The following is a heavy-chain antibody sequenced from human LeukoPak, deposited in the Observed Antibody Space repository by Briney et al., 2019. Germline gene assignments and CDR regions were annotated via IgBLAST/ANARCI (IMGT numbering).Heavy chain of an antibody. CDR2: MSYSGHT. D-gene: IGHD2-15*01. CDR3: ARDRDVDDFDS. J-gene: IGHJ4*01. Sequence: SSETLSLTCTVSSASITSSPYFWGWIRQSPGKGLEWIVSMSYSGHTYYNPSLKSRVTTSIDTSKNQLSLNLKSVTAADTAVYYCARDRDVDDFDSWGHGTLVTVSS. V-gene: IGHV4-39*07. CDR1: SASITSSPYF.